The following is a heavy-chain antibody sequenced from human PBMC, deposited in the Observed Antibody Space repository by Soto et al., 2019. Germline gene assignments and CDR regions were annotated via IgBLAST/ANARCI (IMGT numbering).Heavy chain of an antibody. CDR2: ISSTGNTI. D-gene: IGHD3-22*01. CDR1: GFTFSDYY. CDR3: AKMSSENYYDPVFS. V-gene: IGHV3-11*01. Sequence: QVQLVESGGGLVKTSGSLRIACAASGFTFSDYYMSWVRQAPGKGLEWVSYISSTGNTIYYADSVKGRFTISRDNAKNSVYLQNNSLRAEDTALYFCAKMSSENYYDPVFSWGQGTLVTVSS. J-gene: IGHJ4*02.